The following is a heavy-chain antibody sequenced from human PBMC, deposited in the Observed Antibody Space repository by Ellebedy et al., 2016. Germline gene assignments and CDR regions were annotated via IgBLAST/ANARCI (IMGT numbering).Heavy chain of an antibody. Sequence: GESLKISCAASGFTFSSYAMHWVRQAPGKGLEWVAVISYDGSNKYYADSVKGRFTISRDNSKNTLYLQMNSLRAEDTAVYYCARLEMAQFEGLDYWGQGTLVTVSS. CDR3: ARLEMAQFEGLDY. J-gene: IGHJ4*02. CDR2: ISYDGSNK. V-gene: IGHV3-30-3*01. D-gene: IGHD5-24*01. CDR1: GFTFSSYA.